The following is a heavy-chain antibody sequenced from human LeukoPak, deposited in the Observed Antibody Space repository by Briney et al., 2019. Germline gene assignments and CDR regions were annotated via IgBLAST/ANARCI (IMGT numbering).Heavy chain of an antibody. CDR1: GYSISSGYY. Sequence: SETLSLTCTVSGYSISSGYYWGWIRQPPGKGLEWIGSIYHSGSTYYNPSLKSRVTISVDTSKNQFSLKLSSVTAADTAVYYCARDSLKYSSGWYFDYWGQGTLVTVSS. J-gene: IGHJ4*02. V-gene: IGHV4-38-2*02. CDR3: ARDSLKYSSGWYFDY. CDR2: IYHSGST. D-gene: IGHD6-19*01.